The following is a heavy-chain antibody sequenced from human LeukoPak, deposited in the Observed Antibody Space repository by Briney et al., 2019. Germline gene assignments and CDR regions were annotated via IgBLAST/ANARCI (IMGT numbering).Heavy chain of an antibody. CDR3: ARDNGRYFDWLLEGYYFDY. Sequence: GGSLRLSCAASGFTFSSYSMNWVRQAPGKGLEWVSSISSSSSYIYYADSVEGRFTISRDNAKNSLYLQMNSLIAEDTAVYYCARDNGRYFDWLLEGYYFDYWGQGTLVTVSS. J-gene: IGHJ4*02. CDR2: ISSSSSYI. CDR1: GFTFSSYS. D-gene: IGHD3-9*01. V-gene: IGHV3-21*01.